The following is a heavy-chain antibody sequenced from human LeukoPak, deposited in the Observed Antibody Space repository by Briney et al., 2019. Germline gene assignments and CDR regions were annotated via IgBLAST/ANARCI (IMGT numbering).Heavy chain of an antibody. CDR2: SYSGGTS. CDR1: GFTFSTDH. CDR3: ARVWELSFDY. Sequence: GGSPRLSCAASGFTFSTDHMSWVRQAPGKGLEWVAVSYSGGTSQYAESVKGRFTISRDNSKNTLSLQMNSLRAEDTALYYCARVWELSFDYWGQGTLVTVSS. J-gene: IGHJ4*02. D-gene: IGHD3-16*02. V-gene: IGHV3-53*01.